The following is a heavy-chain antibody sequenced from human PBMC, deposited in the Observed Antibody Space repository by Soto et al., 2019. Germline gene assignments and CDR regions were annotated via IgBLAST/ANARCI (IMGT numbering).Heavy chain of an antibody. J-gene: IGHJ4*02. D-gene: IGHD2-21*01. CDR3: AKGLALMADH. CDR2: ILYDGSKE. Sequence: GGSLRLSCTDSGFSFNTYVMDWVCQAPGKGLEWVARILYDGSKEYYADPVKGRFTISRDNSKNTLYLQMDRLRVEDTAVYFCAKGLALMADHWGQGTPVTVSS. CDR1: GFSFNTYV. V-gene: IGHV3-30*18.